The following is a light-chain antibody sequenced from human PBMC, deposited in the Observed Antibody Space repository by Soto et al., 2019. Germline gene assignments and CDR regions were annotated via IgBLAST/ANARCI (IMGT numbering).Light chain of an antibody. J-gene: IGLJ2*01. CDR1: SSDVGGYNY. CDR3: SSYAGTNSYLV. V-gene: IGLV2-8*01. CDR2: EVT. Sequence: QSVLTQPPSASGSPGQSVTISCTGTSSDVGGYNYVSWYQQHPGKAPRLIIFEVTKRPSGVPDRFSGSKSGNTASLTVSGLQAEDEAEYSCSSYAGTNSYLVFGGGTKLTVL.